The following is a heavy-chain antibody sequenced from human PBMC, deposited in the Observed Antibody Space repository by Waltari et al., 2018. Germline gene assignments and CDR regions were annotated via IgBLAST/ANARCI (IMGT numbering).Heavy chain of an antibody. J-gene: IGHJ4*02. D-gene: IGHD5-18*01. V-gene: IGHV3-66*02. Sequence: EVKLVESGGGLVHPGGSLRLSGAASGIAVSDTHIGWVRQAPGKGLEWVSIMYPPGSAYNADSVEGRFTISRDISKNMVHLQMNRLRLEDSATYYCATARDEHTAMVYFDNWGQGTLVSVSS. CDR3: ATARDEHTAMVYFDN. CDR1: GIAVSDTH. CDR2: MYPPGSA.